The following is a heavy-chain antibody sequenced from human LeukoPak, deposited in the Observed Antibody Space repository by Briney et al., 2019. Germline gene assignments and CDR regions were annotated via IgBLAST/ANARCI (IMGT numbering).Heavy chain of an antibody. CDR2: INHSGST. CDR1: GGSFSGYY. V-gene: IGHV4-34*01. Sequence: PSETLSLTCAVYGGSFSGYYWSWIRQPPGKGLEWIGEINHSGSTNYNPSLKSRVTISVDTSKNQFSLKLSSVTAADTAVYYCARGGEEGQQLVPGDHWGQGTLVTVSS. J-gene: IGHJ5*02. CDR3: ARGGEEGQQLVPGDH. D-gene: IGHD6-13*01.